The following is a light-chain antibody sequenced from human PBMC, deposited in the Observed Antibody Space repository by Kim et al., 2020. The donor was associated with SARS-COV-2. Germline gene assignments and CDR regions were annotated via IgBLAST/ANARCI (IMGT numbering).Light chain of an antibody. CDR2: GAS. Sequence: VFTQSPGTLSLSPGARATLFCRARQSVTSSYLAWYQQKPGQAPRLLIYGASTRATGIPDRFSGSESGTDFTLTIRRLETEDFAVYYCQHYGSPPGTTFGQGTRLEIK. CDR1: QSVTSSY. V-gene: IGKV3-20*01. J-gene: IGKJ5*01. CDR3: QHYGSPPGTT.